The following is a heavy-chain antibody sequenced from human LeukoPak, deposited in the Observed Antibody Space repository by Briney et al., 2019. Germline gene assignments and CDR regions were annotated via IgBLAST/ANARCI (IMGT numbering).Heavy chain of an antibody. CDR3: ARAIWGRDYGDFFAPLTLDY. Sequence: PGGSLRLSCAASGFTFSSYAMSWVRQAPGKGLEWVSAISGSGGTTYYANSVKGRFTFSRDNSKNTLYLQMNSLRAEDTAVYYCARAIWGRDYGDFFAPLTLDYCGQETLVTVSS. CDR2: ISGSGGTT. J-gene: IGHJ4*02. CDR1: GFTFSSYA. D-gene: IGHD4-17*01. V-gene: IGHV3-23*01.